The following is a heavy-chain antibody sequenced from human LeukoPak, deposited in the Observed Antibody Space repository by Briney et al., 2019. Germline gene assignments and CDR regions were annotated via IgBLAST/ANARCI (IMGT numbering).Heavy chain of an antibody. CDR3: ARPYYYGSGSYPW. CDR2: INPNSGGT. CDR1: KYTFTSYD. V-gene: IGHV1-2*02. D-gene: IGHD3-10*01. Sequence: ASVTVSCKASKYTFTSYDINWVRQAPGQGLEWMGWINPNSGGTNYAQKFQGRVTITRDTSVSTAYMELSRLRSDDTAVYYCARPYYYGSGSYPWWGQGTLVTVSS. J-gene: IGHJ4*02.